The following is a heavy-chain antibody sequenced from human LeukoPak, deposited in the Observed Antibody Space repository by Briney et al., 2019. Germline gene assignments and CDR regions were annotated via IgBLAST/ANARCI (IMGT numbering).Heavy chain of an antibody. Sequence: SETLSHTPTVSGGSISSYYRSCIRQPAGKGLEWIGRIYTSGSTNYNPSLKSRVTMSVDTSKNQVSLKLSSLIAADTAVYYCAVTRLDCWSGYYPPRSAACDLWGQGIMVTVSS. CDR2: IYTSGST. J-gene: IGHJ3*01. CDR1: GGSISSYY. D-gene: IGHD3-3*01. V-gene: IGHV4-4*07. CDR3: AVTRLDCWSGYYPPRSAACDL.